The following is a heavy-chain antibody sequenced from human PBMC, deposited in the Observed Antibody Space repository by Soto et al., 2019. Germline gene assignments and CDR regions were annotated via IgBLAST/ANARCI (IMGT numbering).Heavy chain of an antibody. Sequence: GASVKVSCKASGGTFSSYAISWVRQAPGQGLEWMGGIIPIFGTANYAQKFQGRVTITADKSTSTAYMELSSLRSEDTAVYYCARGKQYYYDSSGQPRHDAFDIWGQGTMVTVSS. D-gene: IGHD3-22*01. J-gene: IGHJ3*02. CDR1: GGTFSSYA. CDR3: ARGKQYYYDSSGQPRHDAFDI. V-gene: IGHV1-69*06. CDR2: IIPIFGTA.